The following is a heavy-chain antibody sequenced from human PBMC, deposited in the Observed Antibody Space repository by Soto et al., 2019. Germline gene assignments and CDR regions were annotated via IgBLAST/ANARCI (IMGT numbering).Heavy chain of an antibody. CDR1: GFTFSSYG. V-gene: IGHV3-30*03. CDR3: ARSADTQRNYYYYGMDV. CDR2: ISYDGSNK. Sequence: QVQLVESGGGVVQTGRSLRLSCAASGFTFSSYGMHWVRQAPGKGLEWVAVISYDGSNKYYADSVKGRFTISRDNSKNTLYLQMNSLRAEDTAVYYCARSADTQRNYYYYGMDVWGQGTTVTVSS. J-gene: IGHJ6*02.